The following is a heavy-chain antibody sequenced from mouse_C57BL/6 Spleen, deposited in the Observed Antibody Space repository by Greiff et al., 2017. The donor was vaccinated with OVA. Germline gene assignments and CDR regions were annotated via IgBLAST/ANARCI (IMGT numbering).Heavy chain of an antibody. D-gene: IGHD2-1*01. CDR2: FTIYSGAT. Sequence: LKQSGAELVRPGSSVKLSCKASYFAFMASAMHWVKQRPGHGLEWIGSFTIYSGATEYSENFKGKATLTANTSSSTAYMELSSLTSEDLAVYDCARSPRNLYYFDYWGKGTTLTVST. V-gene: IGHV1-49*01. J-gene: IGHJ2*01. CDR1: YFAFMASA. CDR3: ARSPRNLYYFDY.